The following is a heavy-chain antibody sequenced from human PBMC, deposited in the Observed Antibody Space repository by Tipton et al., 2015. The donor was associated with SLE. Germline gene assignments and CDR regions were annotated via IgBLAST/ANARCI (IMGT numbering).Heavy chain of an antibody. J-gene: IGHJ3*02. V-gene: IGHV3-33*08. CDR3: ARSGPTLHAFDI. Sequence: SLRLSCAASGFTFSSYGMHWVRQAPGKGLEWVAVIWYDGSNKYYADSVKGRFTISRDNSKNTLYLQMNSLRAEDTAVYYCARSGPTLHAFDIWGQGTMVTVSS. CDR1: GFTFSSYG. CDR2: IWYDGSNK. D-gene: IGHD3-10*01.